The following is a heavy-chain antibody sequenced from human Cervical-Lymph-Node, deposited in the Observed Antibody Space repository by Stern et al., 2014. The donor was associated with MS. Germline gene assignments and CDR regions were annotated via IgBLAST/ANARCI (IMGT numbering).Heavy chain of an antibody. V-gene: IGHV3-30-3*01. J-gene: IGHJ3*02. CDR3: AREDPHYDAFDI. CDR1: GFTLSHIS. CDR2: ISYVGGIN. Sequence: QVQLAQAGGGVVQPGRSLRLSCAASGFTLSHISVHWVSQAPGKGLGWVASISYVGGINYCAASLKGRFPIARDNSKNTLFLHMDSLTAEDTAVYYCAREDPHYDAFDIWGQGTMVTVSS.